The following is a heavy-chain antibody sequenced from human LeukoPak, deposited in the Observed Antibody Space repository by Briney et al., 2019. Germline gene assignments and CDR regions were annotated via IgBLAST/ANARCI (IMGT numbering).Heavy chain of an antibody. Sequence: SETLSLTCTVSGGSISSYYWSWIRQPPGKGLEWIGYIYYSGSTNYNPSLKSRVTISVDTSKNQFSLKLSSVTAADTAVYYCARELDTAMVNHAFDIWGQGTMVTVSS. CDR2: IYYSGST. CDR3: ARELDTAMVNHAFDI. CDR1: GGSISSYY. V-gene: IGHV4-59*01. D-gene: IGHD5-18*01. J-gene: IGHJ3*02.